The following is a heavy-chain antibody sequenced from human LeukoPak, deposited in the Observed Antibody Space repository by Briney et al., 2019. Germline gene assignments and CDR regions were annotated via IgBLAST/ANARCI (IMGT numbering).Heavy chain of an antibody. J-gene: IGHJ6*03. CDR2: IYYSGST. V-gene: IGHV4-39*01. CDR3: ASVGAAAGPWDYYYYYYMDV. Sequence: PSETLSLTCTVSGGSISSSSYYWGWIRQPPGKGLEWIGSIYYSGSTYYNPSLKSRVTISVDTSKNQFSLKLSSVTAADTAVYYCASVGAAAGPWDYYYYYYMDVWGKGTTVTVSS. D-gene: IGHD6-13*01. CDR1: GGSISSSSYY.